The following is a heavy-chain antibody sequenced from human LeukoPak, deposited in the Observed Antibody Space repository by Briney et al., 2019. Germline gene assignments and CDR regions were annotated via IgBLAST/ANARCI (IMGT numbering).Heavy chain of an antibody. V-gene: IGHV3-74*01. CDR1: GFTFSSYW. Sequence: GGSLRLSCAASGFTFSSYWMHWVRQAPGKGLVWVSRINSDGSSTSYADSVKGRFTISRDNAKNTLYLQMNSLRVEDTAVYYCARGHIVVLTAPDYWGQGTLVTVSS. D-gene: IGHD2-21*02. CDR2: INSDGSST. CDR3: ARGHIVVLTAPDY. J-gene: IGHJ4*02.